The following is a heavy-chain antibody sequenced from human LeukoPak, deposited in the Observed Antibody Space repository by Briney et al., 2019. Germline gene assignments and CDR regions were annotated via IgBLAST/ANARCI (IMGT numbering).Heavy chain of an antibody. Sequence: GGSLRLSCAASGFTFSSYSMNWVRQAPGKGLEWVSSISSSSSYIYYADSVKGRFTISRDNAKNSLFLQMNSLRAEDTAVYYCARVTEYYYADAFDIWGQGTMVTVSS. CDR1: GFTFSSYS. D-gene: IGHD3-10*01. CDR2: ISSSSSYI. CDR3: ARVTEYYYADAFDI. J-gene: IGHJ3*02. V-gene: IGHV3-21*01.